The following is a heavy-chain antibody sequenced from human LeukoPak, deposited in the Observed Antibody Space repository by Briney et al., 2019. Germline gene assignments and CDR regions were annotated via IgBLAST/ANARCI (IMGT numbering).Heavy chain of an antibody. Sequence: SETLSLTCTVSGGSISSYFWSWIRQPPGKGLEWIGYIFYSGSTTYNPSLNSRVTMSVDTSKNQFSLKLNSVTAADTAMYYCARQKKSCFDPWGQGILVTVSS. CDR3: ARQKKSCFDP. CDR2: IFYSGST. V-gene: IGHV4-59*08. J-gene: IGHJ5*02. CDR1: GGSISSYF.